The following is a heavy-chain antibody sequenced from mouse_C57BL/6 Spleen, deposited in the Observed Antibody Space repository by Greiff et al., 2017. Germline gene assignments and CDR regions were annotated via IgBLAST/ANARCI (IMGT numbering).Heavy chain of an antibody. CDR2: ILPAGGCT. Sequence: QVQLQQPGAELMKPGASVKLSCKATGYTFTSYWMEWVKQRPGHGLEWIGEILPAGGCTNYNQKFKGKATFTADTSSSTAYMQLSSLTTEDSAIYYCARRDYDAGEYYFDYWGKGTTLTVSS. J-gene: IGHJ2*01. CDR1: GYTFTSYW. CDR3: ARRDYDAGEYYFDY. V-gene: IGHV1-9*01. D-gene: IGHD2-4*01.